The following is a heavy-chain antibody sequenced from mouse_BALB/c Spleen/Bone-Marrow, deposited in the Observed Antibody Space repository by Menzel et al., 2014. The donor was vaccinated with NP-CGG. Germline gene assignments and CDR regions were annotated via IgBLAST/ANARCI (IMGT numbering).Heavy chain of an antibody. J-gene: IGHJ2*01. CDR2: INPYNGDT. Sequence: EVQLQQSGPELVKPGASVKISCKASGYSFTGYFMNWVMQSHGKSLEWIGRINPYNGDTFYNQKFKGKATLTVDKSSSTAHMELRSLASEDSAVYNCARDYYDYYFDYWGQGTTLTVSS. CDR3: ARDYYDYYFDY. D-gene: IGHD2-4*01. V-gene: IGHV1-20*02. CDR1: GYSFTGYF.